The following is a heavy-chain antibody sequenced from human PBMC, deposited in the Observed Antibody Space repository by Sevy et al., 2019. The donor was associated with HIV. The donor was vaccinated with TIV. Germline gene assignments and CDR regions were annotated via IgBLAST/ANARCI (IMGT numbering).Heavy chain of an antibody. V-gene: IGHV3-21*01. Sequence: GGSLRLSCAASGFTFSSYNMDWVRQAPGKGLEWVSSISSSSNYIYYADSMKGRFTISRDNAKNSLYLQMNSLRAEDTAVYYCARVVAYCSGSSCFPGYYYGMDVWGQGTTVTVSS. CDR1: GFTFSSYN. D-gene: IGHD2-15*01. CDR2: ISSSSNYI. J-gene: IGHJ6*02. CDR3: ARVVAYCSGSSCFPGYYYGMDV.